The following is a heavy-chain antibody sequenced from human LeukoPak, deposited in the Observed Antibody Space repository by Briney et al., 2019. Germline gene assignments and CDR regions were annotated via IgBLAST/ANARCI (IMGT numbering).Heavy chain of an antibody. Sequence: AGSLTLSCAASAFTFSDSAIHWVRQASGKGLEWVGRIRDKGYGHATAYAASVKGRFTLSRDDSKNTAYLQMNSLKTEDTALYHCTTPNEGNWFDPWGQGTLVTVSS. J-gene: IGHJ5*02. CDR3: TTPNEGNWFDP. V-gene: IGHV3-73*01. D-gene: IGHD2-8*01. CDR1: AFTFSDSA. CDR2: IRDKGYGHAT.